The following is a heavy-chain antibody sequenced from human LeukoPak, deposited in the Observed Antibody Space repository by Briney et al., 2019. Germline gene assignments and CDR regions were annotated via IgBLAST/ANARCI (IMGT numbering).Heavy chain of an antibody. J-gene: IGHJ4*02. Sequence: PSETLSLTCAVYGGSFSAYYWSWIRQPPGKGLEWIGEINHSGSTNYNPSLKSRVTISVDTSKNQFSLKLSSVTAADTAVDYCAKGRVDTAIVTVEGFDYWGQGTLVTVSS. CDR1: GGSFSAYY. V-gene: IGHV4-34*01. CDR3: AKGRVDTAIVTVEGFDY. CDR2: INHSGST. D-gene: IGHD5-18*01.